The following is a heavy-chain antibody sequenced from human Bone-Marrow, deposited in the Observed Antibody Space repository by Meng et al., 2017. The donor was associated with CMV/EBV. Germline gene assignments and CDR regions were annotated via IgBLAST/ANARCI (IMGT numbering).Heavy chain of an antibody. Sequence: SETLSLTCFVYGGSFSGYYWSWIRQPPGKGLEWIGEVAHTGSTNYDSSLKSRVTMSVDTSKNQFSLKLTSVTAADTAVYYCARGHLSRGNSGYYYYGMDVWGQGTTVTVSS. CDR3: ARGHLSRGNSGYYYYGMDV. V-gene: IGHV4-34*01. CDR1: GGSFSGYY. J-gene: IGHJ6*02. D-gene: IGHD4-23*01. CDR2: VAHTGST.